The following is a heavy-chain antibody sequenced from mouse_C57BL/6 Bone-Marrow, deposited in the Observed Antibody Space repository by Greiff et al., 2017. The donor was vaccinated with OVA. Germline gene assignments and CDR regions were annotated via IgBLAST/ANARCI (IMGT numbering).Heavy chain of an antibody. Sequence: VQLQQSGPGLAKPSQTLSLTCSVTGYSITSDYWNWIRQFPGNKLEYMGYISYSGSTYYNPSLKSRISITRDTSKNQYYLQLNSVTTEDTATYYCARWDYGNYYAMDYWGQGTSVTVSS. CDR3: ARWDYGNYYAMDY. CDR1: GYSITSDY. D-gene: IGHD2-1*01. CDR2: ISYSGST. J-gene: IGHJ4*01. V-gene: IGHV3-8*01.